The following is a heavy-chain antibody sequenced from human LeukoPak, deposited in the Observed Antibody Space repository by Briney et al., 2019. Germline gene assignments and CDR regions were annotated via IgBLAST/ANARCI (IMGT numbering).Heavy chain of an antibody. Sequence: PSETLSLTCTVSSGSFRTYYWSWIRQPPGKGLEWIGYIFYNEGTSYNPSLKSRVTISVDTSNNQLSLKVNSVTAADTAMYYCVKSNSRYQPWTLDIWGRGTVVTVSS. CDR1: SGSFRTYY. V-gene: IGHV4-59*01. J-gene: IGHJ3*02. CDR3: VKSNSRYQPWTLDI. D-gene: IGHD2-2*01. CDR2: IFYNEGT.